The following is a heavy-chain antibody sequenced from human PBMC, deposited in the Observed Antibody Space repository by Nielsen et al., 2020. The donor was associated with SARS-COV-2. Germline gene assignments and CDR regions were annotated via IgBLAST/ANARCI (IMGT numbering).Heavy chain of an antibody. J-gene: IGHJ4*02. D-gene: IGHD6-25*01. CDR3: AKAFRSSDWVRAAADF. Sequence: GGSLRLSCAASGFMFSTYAMSWVRQAPGKGLQWVSGIIGSGGRTHYADSVEGRFTISRDNSKNTLYLQMNSLRAEDTAVYYCAKAFRSSDWVRAAADFWGQGTVVTVSS. CDR1: GFMFSTYA. V-gene: IGHV3-23*01. CDR2: IIGSGGRT.